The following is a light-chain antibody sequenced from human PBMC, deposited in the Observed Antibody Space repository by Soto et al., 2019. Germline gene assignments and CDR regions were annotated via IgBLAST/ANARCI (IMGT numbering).Light chain of an antibody. CDR2: AAS. CDR1: QCIRDD. V-gene: IGKV1-17*01. J-gene: IGKJ4*01. CDR3: LQNNSYPELT. Sequence: DIQMTQSPSSLAAAVGDRVTITCRASQCIRDDLGWYQQKPGKAPQRLISAASNLQSGAPSRFSGSGSGTEFTLTISSLPHEDCATYYGLQNNSYPELTFGGGTKVEIK.